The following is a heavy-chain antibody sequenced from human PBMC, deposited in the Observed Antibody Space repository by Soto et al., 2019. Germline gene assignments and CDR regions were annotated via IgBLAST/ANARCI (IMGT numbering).Heavy chain of an antibody. V-gene: IGHV1-69*12. CDR1: GGTFSSYA. CDR2: IIPIFGTA. J-gene: IGHJ4*02. Sequence: QVQLVQSGAEVKKPGSSVKVSCKASGGTFSSYAISWVRQAPGQGLEWMGGIIPIFGTAHYAQKFQGRVTITADESTSTAYMERSSLRSEDTAVYYCARGTGYSSGWLDYYFDYWGQGTLVTVSS. CDR3: ARGTGYSSGWLDYYFDY. D-gene: IGHD6-19*01.